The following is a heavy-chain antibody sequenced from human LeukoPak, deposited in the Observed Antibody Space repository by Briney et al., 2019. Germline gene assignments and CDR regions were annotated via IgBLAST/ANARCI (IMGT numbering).Heavy chain of an antibody. CDR2: INHSGST. J-gene: IGHJ5*02. D-gene: IGHD6-13*01. V-gene: IGHV4-4*02. CDR1: GGSISSSNW. CDR3: ARGPRWYVLFDP. Sequence: PSETLSLTCAVSGGSISSSNWWSWVRQPPGKGLEWIGEINHSGSTNYNPSLKSRVTISVDTSKNQFSLKLSSVTAADTAVYYCARGPRWYVLFDPWGQGTLVTVSS.